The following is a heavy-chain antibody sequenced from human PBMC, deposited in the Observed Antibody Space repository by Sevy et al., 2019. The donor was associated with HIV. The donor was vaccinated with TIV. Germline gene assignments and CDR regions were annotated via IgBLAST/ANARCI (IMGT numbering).Heavy chain of an antibody. V-gene: IGHV3-23*01. D-gene: IGHD2-2*01. CDR2: ISGSGGST. CDR1: GFTFSSYA. J-gene: IGHJ6*02. Sequence: GGYLRLSCAASGFTFSSYAMSWVRQAPGKGLEWVSAISGSGGSTYYADSVKGRFTISRDNSKNTLYLQMNSLRAEDTAVYYCAKGGYCSSTSCRYYYYGMDVWGQGTTVTVSS. CDR3: AKGGYCSSTSCRYYYYGMDV.